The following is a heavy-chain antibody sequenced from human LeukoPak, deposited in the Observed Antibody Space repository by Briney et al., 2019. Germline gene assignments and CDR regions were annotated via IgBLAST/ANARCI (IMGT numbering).Heavy chain of an antibody. CDR3: ARVHRYSSTWDSFDY. D-gene: IGHD6-13*01. CDR2: IYYSGST. J-gene: IGHJ4*02. CDR1: GGSISSSSYY. Sequence: SETLSLTCTVSGGSISSSSYYWGWIRQPPGKGLEWIGSIYYSGSTYYNPSLKSRVTISVDTSKNQFSLKLSSVTAADTALYYCARVHRYSSTWDSFDYWGQGTLVTVSS. V-gene: IGHV4-39*07.